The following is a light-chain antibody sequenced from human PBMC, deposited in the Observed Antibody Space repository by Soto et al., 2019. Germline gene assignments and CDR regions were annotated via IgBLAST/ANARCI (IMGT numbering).Light chain of an antibody. Sequence: EIVLTQSPGTLSLSPGEKVTLSCRASESVSNNQLAWYQQKPGQAPRLLIYGASRRASGISDNFSGSGSGTVFTLTINRLEPDNFAIYYFQQYGNSPWTFGRGTKVEVK. CDR1: ESVSNNQ. CDR3: QQYGNSPWT. V-gene: IGKV3-20*01. J-gene: IGKJ1*01. CDR2: GAS.